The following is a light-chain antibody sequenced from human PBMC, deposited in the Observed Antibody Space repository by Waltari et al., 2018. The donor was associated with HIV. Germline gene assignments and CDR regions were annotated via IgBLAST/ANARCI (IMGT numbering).Light chain of an antibody. CDR1: RSASDGYNY. J-gene: IGLJ2*01. Sequence: QSALTQPASVSGSHGPSITTSCTGTRSASDGYNYVPWYQQHPGKDPKLMIYDVSNRPSGLSNRSSGSKSGNTASLTISGLQAEDEADYYCSSYTSSSTKVFGGGTKLTVL. V-gene: IGLV2-14*03. CDR3: SSYTSSSTKV. CDR2: DVS.